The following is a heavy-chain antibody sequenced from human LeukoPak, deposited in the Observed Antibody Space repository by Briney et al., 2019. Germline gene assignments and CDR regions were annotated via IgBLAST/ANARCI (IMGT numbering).Heavy chain of an antibody. CDR2: ISYDGSNK. CDR1: GFTFSSYA. CDR3: ARGSLYIAAAGNDAFDI. D-gene: IGHD6-13*01. Sequence: GGSLRLSCAASGFTFSSYAMHWVRQAPGRGLEWVAVISYDGSNKYYADSVKGRFTISRDNSKNTLYLQMNSLRAEDTAVYYCARGSLYIAAAGNDAFDIWGQGTMVTVSS. V-gene: IGHV3-30-3*01. J-gene: IGHJ3*02.